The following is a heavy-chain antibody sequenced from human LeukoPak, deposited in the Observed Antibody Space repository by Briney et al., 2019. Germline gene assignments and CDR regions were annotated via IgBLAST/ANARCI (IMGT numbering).Heavy chain of an antibody. V-gene: IGHV1-18*01. D-gene: IGHD2-2*01. Sequence: ASVKVSCKASGYTFTSYGISWVRQAPGQGLEWMGWISAYNGNTNYAQKLQGRVTMTTDTSTSTAYMELRSLRSDDTAVYYCARDRRGRVVPAAPDFDYWGQGTLVTVSS. J-gene: IGHJ4*02. CDR2: ISAYNGNT. CDR1: GYTFTSYG. CDR3: ARDRRGRVVPAAPDFDY.